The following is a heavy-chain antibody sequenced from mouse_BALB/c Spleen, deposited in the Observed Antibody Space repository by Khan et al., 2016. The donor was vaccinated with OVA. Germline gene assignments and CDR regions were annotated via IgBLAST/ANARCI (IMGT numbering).Heavy chain of an antibody. Sequence: VQPHESGPVIFAPSPRLSLTFTFSGCSVTSYGVHWFLQPRGTCLELLGVIWAGGSTTYNSAHMARLSIRKDNSKSQVFLKMNSLQPDDTAMYYCARLEDIWGQGTTLTVSS. CDR3: ARLEDI. CDR1: GCSVTSYG. CDR2: IWAGGST. D-gene: IGHD1-3*01. V-gene: IGHV2-9*02. J-gene: IGHJ2*01.